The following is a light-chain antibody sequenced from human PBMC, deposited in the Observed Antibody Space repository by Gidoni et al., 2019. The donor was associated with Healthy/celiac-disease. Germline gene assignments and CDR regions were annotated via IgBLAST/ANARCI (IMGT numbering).Light chain of an antibody. CDR1: QSISSW. Sequence: DIQMTQSPSTLSASVGDRVTITCRASQSISSWLAWDQQKQGKAPKLLIYKASSLESGVPSRFRGSGSGTEFTLTISRLQPDDFATYYCQQYNSYSRTFGQGTKVEI. J-gene: IGKJ1*01. V-gene: IGKV1-5*03. CDR2: KAS. CDR3: QQYNSYSRT.